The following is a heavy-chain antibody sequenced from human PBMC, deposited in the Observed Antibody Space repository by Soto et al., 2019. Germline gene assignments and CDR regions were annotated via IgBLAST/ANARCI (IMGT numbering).Heavy chain of an antibody. CDR3: ARDAKPGDSSGWYYYYYGMEF. CDR1: VGSISSYY. D-gene: IGHD6-19*01. V-gene: IGHV4-59*01. J-gene: IGHJ6*02. CDR2: IYYSGST. Sequence: PSETLSLTCTVSVGSISSYYWSLIRQPPGKGLECIWYIYYSGSTNYNPSLKSRVTISVDTSKNQFSLKLSSVNAAGTAVYYCARDAKPGDSSGWYYYYYGMEFWGQGTTVTLSS.